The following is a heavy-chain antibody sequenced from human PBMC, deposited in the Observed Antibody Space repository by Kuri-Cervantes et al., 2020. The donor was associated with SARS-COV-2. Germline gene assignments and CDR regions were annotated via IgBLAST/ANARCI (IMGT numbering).Heavy chain of an antibody. Sequence: KVSCKGSGYSFTSYSIGWVRQMPGKGLEWMGIIYPGDSDTRYSPSFQGQVTISSDKSTSTAYLQWSSLKASDTAMYYCARHNGDMATIVGYFDYWGQGTLVTVSS. CDR3: ARHNGDMATIVGYFDY. CDR1: GYSFTSYS. CDR2: IYPGDSDT. V-gene: IGHV5-51*01. D-gene: IGHD5-24*01. J-gene: IGHJ4*02.